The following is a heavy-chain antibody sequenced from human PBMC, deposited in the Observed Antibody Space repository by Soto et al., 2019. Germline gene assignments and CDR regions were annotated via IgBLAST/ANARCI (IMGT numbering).Heavy chain of an antibody. D-gene: IGHD1-26*01. CDR3: AKRVCESSGGNCDVIYHGMDV. J-gene: IGHJ6*02. Sequence: EVQLLESGGGLAQPGGSLRLSCAVSGFTFRNYDLTWVRQAPGKGLEWVSTISGSGVRTDYADAVKGRLTITRYTSKNTWDLEMNRLRVEDTAKYYWAKRVCESSGGNCDVIYHGMDVWGRGTTVSVSS. CDR1: GFTFRNYD. V-gene: IGHV3-23*01. CDR2: ISGSGVRT.